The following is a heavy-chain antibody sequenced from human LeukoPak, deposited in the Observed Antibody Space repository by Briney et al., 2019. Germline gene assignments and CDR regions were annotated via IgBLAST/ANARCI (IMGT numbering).Heavy chain of an antibody. V-gene: IGHV3-30*18. Sequence: GGSLRLSCAASGFTFSSYGMHWVRQAPGKGLEWVAVISYDGSNKYYADSVKGRFTISRDNSKNTLYLQMNSLRAEDTAVYYCAKDHASSFDYWGQGTLVSVSS. CDR3: AKDHASSFDY. J-gene: IGHJ4*02. CDR2: ISYDGSNK. CDR1: GFTFSSYG.